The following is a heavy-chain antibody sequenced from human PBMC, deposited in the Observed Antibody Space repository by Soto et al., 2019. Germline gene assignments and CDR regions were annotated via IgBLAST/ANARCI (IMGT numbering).Heavy chain of an antibody. CDR1: GYSFTSYW. V-gene: IGHV5-51*01. J-gene: IGHJ6*02. D-gene: IGHD6-6*01. Sequence: PGESLKISCKGSGYSFTSYWIGWVRQMPGKGLEWMGIIYPGDSDTRYSPSFQGQVTISADKSISTAYLQWSSLKASDTAMYYCARRGVAARPYYYYGMDVWGQGTTVTVSS. CDR2: IYPGDSDT. CDR3: ARRGVAARPYYYYGMDV.